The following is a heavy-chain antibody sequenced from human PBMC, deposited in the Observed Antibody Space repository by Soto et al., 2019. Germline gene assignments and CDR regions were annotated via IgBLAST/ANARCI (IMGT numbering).Heavy chain of an antibody. J-gene: IGHJ4*02. Sequence: SLRLSCAASGFTFSSYAMHWVRQAPGKGLEWVAVISYDGSNKYYADSVKGRFTISRDNSKNTLYLQMNSLRAEDTAVYYCASEDSVADPYFDYWGQGTLVTVSS. V-gene: IGHV3-30-3*01. CDR2: ISYDGSNK. CDR1: GFTFSSYA. CDR3: ASEDSVADPYFDY. D-gene: IGHD6-19*01.